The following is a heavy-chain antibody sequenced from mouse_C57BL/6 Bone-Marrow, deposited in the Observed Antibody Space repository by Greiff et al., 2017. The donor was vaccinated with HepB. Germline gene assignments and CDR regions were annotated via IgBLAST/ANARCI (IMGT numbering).Heavy chain of an antibody. V-gene: IGHV1-85*01. J-gene: IGHJ3*01. D-gene: IGHD3-2*02. CDR1: GYTFTNYD. CDR3: ARGGTAQALFAY. CDR2: IYPRDGTS. Sequence: LQESGPELVKPGTSVKLSCKASGYTFTNYDINWMKQRPGQGLEWIGWIYPRDGTSKYNEKFKGKATLTVDTSSSTTYMEFHSLTSEDSAVYFCARGGTAQALFAYWGQGTLVTVSA.